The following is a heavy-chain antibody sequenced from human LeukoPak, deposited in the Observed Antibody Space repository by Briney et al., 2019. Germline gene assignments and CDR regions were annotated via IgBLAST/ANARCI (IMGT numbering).Heavy chain of an antibody. J-gene: IGHJ6*03. CDR3: ARLGHHDFWSGYYREYYYYYMDV. CDR1: GYSISSGCY. Sequence: SETLSLTCAVSGYSISSGCYWGWIRQPPGKGLEWIGSIYHSGSTYYNPSLKSRVTISVDTSKNQFSLKLSSVTAADTAVYYCARLGHHDFWSGYYREYYYYYMDVWGKGTTVTVSS. V-gene: IGHV4-38-2*01. D-gene: IGHD3-3*01. CDR2: IYHSGST.